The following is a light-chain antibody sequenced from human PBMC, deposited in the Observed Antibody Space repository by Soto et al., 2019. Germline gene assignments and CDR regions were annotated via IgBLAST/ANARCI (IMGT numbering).Light chain of an antibody. Sequence: QSVLTQPASVSGSPGQSIAISGTGSSSDVGIYNYVSWYQQHPGKVPKLIIYEVTNRPSGVSNRFSGSKSGNTASLTISGLQAEDEADYYCSSYTTSSTRVFGTGTKVT. CDR2: EVT. CDR1: SSDVGIYNY. CDR3: SSYTTSSTRV. J-gene: IGLJ1*01. V-gene: IGLV2-14*01.